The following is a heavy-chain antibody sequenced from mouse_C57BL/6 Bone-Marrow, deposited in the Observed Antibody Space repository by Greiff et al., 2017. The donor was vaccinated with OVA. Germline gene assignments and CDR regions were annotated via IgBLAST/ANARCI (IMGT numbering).Heavy chain of an antibody. Sequence: QVQLQQPGAELVMPGASVKLSCKASGYTFTSYWMHWVKQRPGQGLEWIGEIDPSDSYTNYNQKFKGKSTLTVDKSSSTAYRQLSSLTSEDSAVYYWARDGTTVVPYWYFDVWGTGTTVTVSS. J-gene: IGHJ1*03. D-gene: IGHD1-1*01. CDR1: GYTFTSYW. V-gene: IGHV1-69*01. CDR2: IDPSDSYT. CDR3: ARDGTTVVPYWYFDV.